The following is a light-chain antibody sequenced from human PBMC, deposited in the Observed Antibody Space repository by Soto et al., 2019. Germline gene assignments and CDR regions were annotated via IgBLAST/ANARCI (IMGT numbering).Light chain of an antibody. J-gene: IGLJ2*01. CDR2: DNN. Sequence: QSVLTQPPSVSAAPGQKVTISCSGSSSNIGNNYVSWYQQLPGTVPKLLIYDNNKRPSGIPDRFSGSKSGTSATLGITGLQTGDEADYYCGTWDSSLSAVVFGGGTNSPS. CDR1: SSNIGNNY. V-gene: IGLV1-51*01. CDR3: GTWDSSLSAVV.